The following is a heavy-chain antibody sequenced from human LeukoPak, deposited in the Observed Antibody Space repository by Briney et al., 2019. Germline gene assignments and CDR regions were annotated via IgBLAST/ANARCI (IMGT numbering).Heavy chain of an antibody. Sequence: GASVKVSCKASGYTFTGYYMHWVRQAPGQGLEWMGWINPNSGGTNYAQKFQGRVTLTRDTSSSKAYMGLIRLRSDDTAVYYCSRDPFHYYDSSGYSDWGQGTLVTVSS. CDR3: SRDPFHYYDSSGYSD. CDR1: GYTFTGYY. V-gene: IGHV1-2*02. D-gene: IGHD3-22*01. J-gene: IGHJ4*02. CDR2: INPNSGGT.